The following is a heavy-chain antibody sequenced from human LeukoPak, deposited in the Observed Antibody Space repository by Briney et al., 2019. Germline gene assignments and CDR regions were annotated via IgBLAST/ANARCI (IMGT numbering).Heavy chain of an antibody. V-gene: IGHV3-48*03. CDR1: GFTFSSYA. D-gene: IGHD5-12*01. J-gene: IGHJ4*02. Sequence: GRSLRLSCAASGFTFSSYAMHWVRQAPGKGLEWVSYISSSGSTIYYADSVKGRFTISRDNAKNTLYLQMNSLRAEDTAVYYCAKDQGPVATRGYFDYWGQGTLVTVSS. CDR3: AKDQGPVATRGYFDY. CDR2: ISSSGSTI.